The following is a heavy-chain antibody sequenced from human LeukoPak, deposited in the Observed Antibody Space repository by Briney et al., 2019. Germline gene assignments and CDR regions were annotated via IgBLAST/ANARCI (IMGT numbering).Heavy chain of an antibody. D-gene: IGHD3-22*01. V-gene: IGHV1-2*02. CDR3: ARMAGDSSGYNPIDY. J-gene: IGHJ4*02. Sequence: GASVKVSCEASGYTFTDYYMHWVRQAPGQGLQWMGWINPNTGGTNYAQKFQGRVTMTRDTSISTAYMELSRLRSDDTAMYYCARMAGDSSGYNPIDYWGQGTLVTVSS. CDR2: INPNTGGT. CDR1: GYTFTDYY.